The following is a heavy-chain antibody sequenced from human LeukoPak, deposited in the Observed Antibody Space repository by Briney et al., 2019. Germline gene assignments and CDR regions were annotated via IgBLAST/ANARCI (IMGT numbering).Heavy chain of an antibody. D-gene: IGHD3-10*01. CDR3: ARTYLTFDY. V-gene: IGHV1-46*01. CDR2: INPSGGST. J-gene: IGHJ4*02. CDR1: GYTFTTYD. Sequence: ASVKVSCKASGYTFTTYDINWVRQAPGQGLEWMGIINPSGGSTSYAQKFQGRVTMTRDTSTSTVYMELSSLRSEDTAVYYCARTYLTFDYWGQGTLVTVSS.